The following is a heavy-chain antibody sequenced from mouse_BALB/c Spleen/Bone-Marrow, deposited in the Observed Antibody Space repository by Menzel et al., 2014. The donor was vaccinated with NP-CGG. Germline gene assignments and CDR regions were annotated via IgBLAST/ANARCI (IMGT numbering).Heavy chain of an antibody. CDR3: ASGDYFDY. CDR2: ILPGSGST. V-gene: IGHV1-9*01. J-gene: IGHJ2*01. CDR1: GYTSSNYW. Sequence: QVQLQQPGAELMKPGASVKISCKATGYTSSNYWMEWVKQRPGHGLEWIGEILPGSGSTNYNEKFTGKATFTADTSSNTAYLQLSSLTSADSAVYYCASGDYFDYWGQGTTLTVSS.